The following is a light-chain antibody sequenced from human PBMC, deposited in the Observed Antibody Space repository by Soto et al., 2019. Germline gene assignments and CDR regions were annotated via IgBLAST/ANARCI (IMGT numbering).Light chain of an antibody. Sequence: QSALTQPPSASGSPGQSVTISCTGTGSDVGAYNFVSRYQHHPGKAPQALIYEVYKRPSGVPDRFSGSKSGNTASLTVSGLQTEDEADYYCSSYAGSNNLVVFGGGTKLTVL. CDR3: SSYAGSNNLVV. V-gene: IGLV2-8*01. CDR1: GSDVGAYNF. CDR2: EVY. J-gene: IGLJ2*01.